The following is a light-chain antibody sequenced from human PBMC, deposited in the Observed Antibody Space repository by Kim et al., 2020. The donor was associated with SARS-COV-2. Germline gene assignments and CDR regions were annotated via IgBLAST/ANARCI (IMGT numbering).Light chain of an antibody. V-gene: IGKV3-15*01. Sequence: SPGDSANLYCRASQRVSSDLAWYQHKPGQAPRLLIYGASSRATGIPATFSGSGSGTEFTLTISSLQSEDFAIYYCQQYNDWPLTFGGGTKVEIK. CDR2: GAS. CDR3: QQYNDWPLT. CDR1: QRVSSD. J-gene: IGKJ4*01.